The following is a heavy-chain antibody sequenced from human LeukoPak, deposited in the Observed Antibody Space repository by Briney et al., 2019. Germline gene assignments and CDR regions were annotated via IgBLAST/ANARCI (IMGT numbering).Heavy chain of an antibody. J-gene: IGHJ4*02. Sequence: GRSLRLSCAASGFTFSSYGMHWVRQAPGKGLEWVAVISYDGSNKYYADSVKGRFTISRDNSKNTLYLQMNSLRAEDTAVYYCAKDLIVVVVAATPVYWGQGTLVTVSS. CDR2: ISYDGSNK. V-gene: IGHV3-30*18. CDR3: AKDLIVVVVAATPVY. CDR1: GFTFSSYG. D-gene: IGHD2-15*01.